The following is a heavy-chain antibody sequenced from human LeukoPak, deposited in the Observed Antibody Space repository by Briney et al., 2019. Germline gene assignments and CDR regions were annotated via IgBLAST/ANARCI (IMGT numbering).Heavy chain of an antibody. J-gene: IGHJ4*02. CDR1: GGSISSYY. V-gene: IGHV4-59*01. D-gene: IGHD6-13*01. CDR3: ARDLWGAAAGFFDY. Sequence: SETLSLTCTVSGGSISSYYWIWIRQPPGKGLEWIGYIYYSGSTNYNPSLKSRVTISVDTSKKQFSLKLSSVTAADTAVYYCARDLWGAAAGFFDYWGQGTLVTVSS. CDR2: IYYSGST.